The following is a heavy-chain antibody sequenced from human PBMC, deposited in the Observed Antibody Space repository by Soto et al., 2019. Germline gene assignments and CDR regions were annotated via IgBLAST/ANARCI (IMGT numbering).Heavy chain of an antibody. CDR1: GFTFSSYA. V-gene: IGHV3-64*01. CDR3: ARDTGIAVAGRGYFDY. CDR2: ISSNGGST. D-gene: IGHD6-19*01. Sequence: GGSLRLSCAASGFTFSSYAMHWVRQAPGKGLEYVSAISSNGGSTYYANSVKGRFTISRDNSKNTLYLQMGSLRAEDMAVYYCARDTGIAVAGRGYFDYWGQGTLVTVSS. J-gene: IGHJ4*02.